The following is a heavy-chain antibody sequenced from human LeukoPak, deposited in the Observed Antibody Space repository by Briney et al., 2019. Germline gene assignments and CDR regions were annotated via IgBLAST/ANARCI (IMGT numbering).Heavy chain of an antibody. Sequence: PSETLSLTCTVSGGSISGHYWSWIRQPPGKGLEWIGYIHYSGSTEYNPSLKSRVTISVDRSKNQFSLKLSSVTAADTAVYYCARARELSYFDYWGQGTLVTVSS. CDR3: ARARELSYFDY. J-gene: IGHJ4*02. CDR2: IHYSGST. D-gene: IGHD2-15*01. V-gene: IGHV4-59*11. CDR1: GGSISGHY.